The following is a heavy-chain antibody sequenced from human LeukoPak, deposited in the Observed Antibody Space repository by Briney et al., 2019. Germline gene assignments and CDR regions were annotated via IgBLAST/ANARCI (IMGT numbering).Heavy chain of an antibody. CDR3: RVIAAAGTHDGAFDI. D-gene: IGHD6-13*01. V-gene: IGHV3-73*01. CDR1: GFTFSNYW. Sequence: GGSLRLSCAASGFTFSNYWMHWVRQASGKGLEWVGRIRGKANSYATAYAASVKGRFTISRDDSKNTAYLQMNSLKTEDTAVYYCRVIAAAGTHDGAFDIWGQGTMVTVSS. J-gene: IGHJ3*02. CDR2: IRGKANSYAT.